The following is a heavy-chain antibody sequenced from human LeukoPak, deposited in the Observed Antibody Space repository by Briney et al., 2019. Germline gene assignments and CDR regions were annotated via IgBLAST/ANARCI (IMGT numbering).Heavy chain of an antibody. D-gene: IGHD4-23*01. CDR2: LYGNGGGI. J-gene: IGHJ4*02. Sequence: GSLRLSCVASGFTVGTYAMNWVRQAPGKGLEWLAGLYGNGGGISYADSVKGRFTISRDNSKYTLYLQMNSLRVDDTAIYYCVKDRPPDGRWNFDFWGQGTLVTVSS. CDR1: GFTVGTYA. V-gene: IGHV3-23*01. CDR3: VKDRPPDGRWNFDF.